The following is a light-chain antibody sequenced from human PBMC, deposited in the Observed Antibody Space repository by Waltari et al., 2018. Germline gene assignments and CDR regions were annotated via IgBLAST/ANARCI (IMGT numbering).Light chain of an antibody. CDR2: DVR. J-gene: IGLJ3*02. Sequence: QSALTQPRSVSGSPGQSVTISCTGTSSDVGGYDYVSWYQQHPGKAPKLMIYDVRKRPAGVPVRFSGSKSGNTASLTISGLQAEDEAYYYCCSYAGSYTFVVFGGGTKLTVL. CDR1: SSDVGGYDY. CDR3: CSYAGSYTFVV. V-gene: IGLV2-11*01.